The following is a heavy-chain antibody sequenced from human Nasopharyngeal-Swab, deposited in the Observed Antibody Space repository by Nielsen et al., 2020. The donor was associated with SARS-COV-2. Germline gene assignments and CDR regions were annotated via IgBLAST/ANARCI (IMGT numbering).Heavy chain of an antibody. V-gene: IGHV3-30*04. CDR2: ISYDGSNK. Sequence: GESLKISCAASGFTFSSYAMHWVRQAPGKGLEWVAVISYDGSNKYYADSVKGRFTISRDNFKNTLYLQMNSLRAEDTAVYYCARWGGGSFDPWGQGTLVTVSS. J-gene: IGHJ5*02. CDR1: GFTFSSYA. CDR3: ARWGGGSFDP. D-gene: IGHD2-15*01.